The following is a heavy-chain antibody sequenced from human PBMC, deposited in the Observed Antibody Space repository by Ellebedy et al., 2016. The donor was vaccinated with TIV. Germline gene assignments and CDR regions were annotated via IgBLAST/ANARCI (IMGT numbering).Heavy chain of an antibody. CDR3: ATGRGVWGTAAGRLDH. Sequence: SETLSLXXAVNGGSFSGYYWTWIRQCPGKGLEWIGETNQSGSTKYTPSLMRRVTISADTSKNQFSLRLTSVTAADTAVYYCATGRGVWGTAAGRLDHWGQGTLVTVSS. CDR1: GGSFSGYY. D-gene: IGHD6-13*01. CDR2: TNQSGST. J-gene: IGHJ4*02. V-gene: IGHV4-34*01.